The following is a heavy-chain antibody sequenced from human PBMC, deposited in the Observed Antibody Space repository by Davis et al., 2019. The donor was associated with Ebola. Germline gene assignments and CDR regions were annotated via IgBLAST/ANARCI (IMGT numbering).Heavy chain of an antibody. V-gene: IGHV3-30-3*01. J-gene: IGHJ4*02. CDR1: GFTFSSYA. D-gene: IGHD1-26*01. Sequence: PGGSLRLSCAASGFTFSSYAMHWVRQAPGKGLEWVAVISYDGSNKYYADSVKSRFTISRDNSKNTLYLQMNSLRAEDTAVYYCAKDRREDWDQGTLVTVSS. CDR2: ISYDGSNK. CDR3: AKDRRED.